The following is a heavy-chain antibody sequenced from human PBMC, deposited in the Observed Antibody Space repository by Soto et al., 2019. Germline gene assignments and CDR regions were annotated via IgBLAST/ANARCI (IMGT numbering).Heavy chain of an antibody. CDR3: AREALGVVIHRGYFDY. CDR1: GGTFSSYA. CDR2: IIPIFGTA. J-gene: IGHJ4*02. V-gene: IGHV1-69*01. Sequence: QVELVQSGAEVKKPGSSVKVSCKASGGTFSSYAISWVRQAPGQGLEWMGGIIPIFGTANYAQKFQGRVTITADESTSTAYMELSSLRSEDTAVYYCAREALGVVIHRGYFDYWGQGTLVTVSS. D-gene: IGHD3-3*01.